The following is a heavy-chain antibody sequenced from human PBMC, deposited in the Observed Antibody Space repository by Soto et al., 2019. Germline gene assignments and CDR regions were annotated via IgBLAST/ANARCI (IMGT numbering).Heavy chain of an antibody. CDR3: ARRIVVVTALDY. V-gene: IGHV1-3*05. Sequence: QVQLVQSGAEEKKPGASVKVSCKASGYTFTSYAMHCVRQSPGQRLEWMGWINAGNGNTKYSQKFQGRVTITRDTYARTAYMEMSSLRSADTAVDYCARRIVVVTALDYWGQGTLVTVSS. CDR2: INAGNGNT. J-gene: IGHJ4*02. D-gene: IGHD2-21*02. CDR1: GYTFTSYA.